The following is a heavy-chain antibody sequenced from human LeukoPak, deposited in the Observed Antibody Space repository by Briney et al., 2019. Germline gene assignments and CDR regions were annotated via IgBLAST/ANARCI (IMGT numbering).Heavy chain of an antibody. CDR1: GGSISSSSYY. D-gene: IGHD3-16*01. J-gene: IGHJ3*02. CDR3: ARLPLGDDAFDI. CDR2: IYYSGSI. Sequence: KPSETLSLTCTVSGGSISSSSYYWGWIRQPPGKGLEWIGSIYYSGSIYYNPSLKSRVTISVDTSKNQFSLKLSSVTAADTAVYYCARLPLGDDAFDIWGQGTMVTVSS. V-gene: IGHV4-39*01.